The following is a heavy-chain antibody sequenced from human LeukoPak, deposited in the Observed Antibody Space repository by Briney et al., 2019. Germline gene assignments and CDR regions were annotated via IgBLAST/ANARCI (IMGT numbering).Heavy chain of an antibody. CDR1: GGSLSGYY. V-gene: IGHV4-34*01. Sequence: SETLSLTCAVYGGSLSGYYWSWIRQPPGKGLEWIGEINHSGSTNYNPSLKSRVTISVDTSKNQFPLKLSSVTAADTAVYYCARYYGDYAPTWFDPWGQGTLVTVSS. J-gene: IGHJ5*02. D-gene: IGHD4-17*01. CDR3: ARYYGDYAPTWFDP. CDR2: INHSGST.